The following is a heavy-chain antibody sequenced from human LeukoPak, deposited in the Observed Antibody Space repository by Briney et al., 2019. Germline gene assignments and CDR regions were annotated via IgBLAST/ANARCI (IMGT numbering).Heavy chain of an antibody. D-gene: IGHD6-13*01. Sequence: GGSLRLSCAASGFTLSSYSFNWVRQVPGKGLEWVSSITTTFYTYYTDSVKGRFTISRDNAKNSLYLQMISLRAEDTAVYYCARVRANWYEDYWGPGTLVTVSS. CDR1: GFTLSSYS. J-gene: IGHJ4*02. CDR3: ARVRANWYEDY. V-gene: IGHV3-21*01. CDR2: ITTTFYT.